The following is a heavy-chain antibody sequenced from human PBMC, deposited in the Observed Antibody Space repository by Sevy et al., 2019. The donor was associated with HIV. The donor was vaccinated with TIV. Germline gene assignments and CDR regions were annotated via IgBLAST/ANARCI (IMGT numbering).Heavy chain of an antibody. Sequence: SETLSLTCTVSGGSFSSYYWSWIRQPPGKGLEWIGDIFDSGSTNYNPSLKSRVTISRDTSKNQFSLKLSSVTAADTAVYFCARANHDPKSYDFLSGYSVAAYFDFWGQGTLVTVSS. V-gene: IGHV4-59*01. CDR2: IFDSGST. CDR1: GGSFSSYY. J-gene: IGHJ4*02. D-gene: IGHD3-3*01. CDR3: ARANHDPKSYDFLSGYSVAAYFDF.